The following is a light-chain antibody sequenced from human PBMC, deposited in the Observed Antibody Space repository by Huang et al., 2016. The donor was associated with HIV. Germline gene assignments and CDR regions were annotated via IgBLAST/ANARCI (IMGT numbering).Light chain of an antibody. CDR2: AAS. V-gene: IGKV1-9*01. J-gene: IGKJ5*01. CDR1: QDIGTS. Sequence: QLTQSPSSLSASVGDTVIISCRDSQDIGTSLAWYQHRTGSAPKLLICAASTLQTGAPSRFSCDSAGTYFTLFITNLQPEDFATYYCQQLHTYPITFGQGTRLDIK. CDR3: QQLHTYPIT.